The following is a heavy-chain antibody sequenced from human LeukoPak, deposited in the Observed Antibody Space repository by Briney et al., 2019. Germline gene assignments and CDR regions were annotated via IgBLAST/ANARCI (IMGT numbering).Heavy chain of an antibody. V-gene: IGHV2-5*02. D-gene: IGHD1-1*01. Sequence: SGPTLVHPTPTLTLTCTFSGFLFSTSGVGVGWIRQPPGEALERLALIYWDGDTRYSPSLKNRLTITKDTSKNQVLLTMTNMDPVDTATYYCAHKNNWVFHHWGQGTLVTVSS. CDR2: IYWDGDT. CDR3: AHKNNWVFHH. CDR1: GFLFSTSGVG. J-gene: IGHJ4*02.